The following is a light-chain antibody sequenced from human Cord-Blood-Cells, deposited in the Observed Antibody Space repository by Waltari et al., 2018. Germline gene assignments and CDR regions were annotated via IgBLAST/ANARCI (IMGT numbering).Light chain of an antibody. Sequence: SVLTQPPSASGTPGQRVTISCSGSSSNIGSNTVNWYQQLPETAPKLLIYSNNQRPSGVPDRCSGSKSGTSASLAISGLQSEDEADYYCAAWDDSLNGWVFGGGTKLTVL. J-gene: IGLJ3*02. CDR2: SNN. CDR3: AAWDDSLNGWV. V-gene: IGLV1-44*01. CDR1: SSNIGSNT.